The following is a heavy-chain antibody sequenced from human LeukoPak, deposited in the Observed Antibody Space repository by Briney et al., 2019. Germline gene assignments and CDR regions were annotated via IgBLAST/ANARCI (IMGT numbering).Heavy chain of an antibody. CDR3: ARGLVIVVVPAATVYNWFDP. D-gene: IGHD2-2*01. J-gene: IGHJ5*02. V-gene: IGHV4-34*01. CDR1: GGSFSGYY. CDR2: INHSGST. Sequence: SETLSLTCAVYGGSFSGYYWSWIRQPPGKGLEWIGVINHSGSTNYNPSLKSRVTISVDTSKNQFSLKLSSVTAADTAVYYCARGLVIVVVPAATVYNWFDPWGQGTLVTVSS.